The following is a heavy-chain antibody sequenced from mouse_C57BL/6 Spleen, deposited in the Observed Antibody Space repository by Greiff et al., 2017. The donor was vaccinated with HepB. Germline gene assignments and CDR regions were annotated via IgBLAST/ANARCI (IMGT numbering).Heavy chain of an antibody. J-gene: IGHJ2*01. D-gene: IGHD1-1*01. V-gene: IGHV5-17*01. CDR2: ISSGSSTI. Sequence: EVKLVESGGGLVKPGGSLKLSCAASGFTFSDYGMHWVRQAPEKGLEWVAYISSGSSTIYYADTVKGRFTISRDNAKNTLFLQMTSLRSEDTAMYYWARPDYYGSSYGCDYWGQGTTLTVSS. CDR3: ARPDYYGSSYGCDY. CDR1: GFTFSDYG.